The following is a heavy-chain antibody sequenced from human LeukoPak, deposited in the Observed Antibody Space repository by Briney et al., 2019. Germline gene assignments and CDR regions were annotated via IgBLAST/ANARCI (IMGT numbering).Heavy chain of an antibody. CDR1: GGSLSGYY. V-gene: IGHV4-34*01. CDR2: INHSGST. CDR3: ERVKGAGTVNWFDP. Sequence: SETLSLTCAVYGGSLSGYYWSWIRQPPGKGLEWIGEINHSGSTNYNPSPKSRVTISVDTSKNQFSLKLSSVTAADTAVYYCERVKGAGTVNWFDPWGQGTLVTVSS. D-gene: IGHD6-19*01. J-gene: IGHJ5*02.